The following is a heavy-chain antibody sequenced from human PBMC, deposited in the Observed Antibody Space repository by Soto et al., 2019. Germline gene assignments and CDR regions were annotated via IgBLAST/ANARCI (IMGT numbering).Heavy chain of an antibody. Sequence: ASVKVSCKASGYTFTSYYMHWVRQAPGQGLERMGIINPSGGSTSYAQKFQGRVTMTRDTSTSTVYMELSSLRSEDTAVYYCARTYESRGSGYWRKGPLITVSS. CDR1: GYTFTSYY. CDR2: INPSGGST. V-gene: IGHV1-46*01. CDR3: ARTYESRGSGY. J-gene: IGHJ4*02. D-gene: IGHD3-22*01.